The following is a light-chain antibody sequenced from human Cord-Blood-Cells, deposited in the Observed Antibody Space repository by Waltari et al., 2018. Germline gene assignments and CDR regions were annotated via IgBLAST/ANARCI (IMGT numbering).Light chain of an antibody. CDR3: QQSYSTPWT. Sequence: DSHMTQSPSSLSASVGDRVTITCRASQRITSYLNWYQQKPGKAPKLLIYAAFSLQSGVPSRFSGSGSGTDFTLNISRLEPEDFATYYCQQSYSTPWTFGQGTKLEIK. CDR1: QRITSY. CDR2: AAF. V-gene: IGKV1-39*01. J-gene: IGKJ2*02.